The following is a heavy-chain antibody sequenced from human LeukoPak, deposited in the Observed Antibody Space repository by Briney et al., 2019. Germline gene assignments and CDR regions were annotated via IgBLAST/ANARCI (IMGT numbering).Heavy chain of an antibody. Sequence: PSETLSLTCTVSGGSISSYYWSWIRQPPGKGLEWIGYIYYSGSTNYNPSLKSRVTISVDTSKNQFSLKLSSVTAAVTAVYYCARDQYYDFWSGYRNYAFDIWGQGTMVTVSS. D-gene: IGHD3-3*01. V-gene: IGHV4-59*01. CDR1: GGSISSYY. CDR3: ARDQYYDFWSGYRNYAFDI. CDR2: IYYSGST. J-gene: IGHJ3*02.